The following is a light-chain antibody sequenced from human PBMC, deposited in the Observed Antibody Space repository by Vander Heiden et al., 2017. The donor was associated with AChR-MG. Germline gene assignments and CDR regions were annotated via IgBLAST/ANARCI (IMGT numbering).Light chain of an antibody. CDR2: GAS. CDR1: QSVRNN. CDR3: QQYNNWPVT. Sequence: ETVMTQSPATLSVSPGERATPPCRASQSVRNNLAWYQQTRGQAPRLRFYGASTRATGVPARLSGSGSGTELTLTISSLQSEDFAVYYCQQYNNWPVTFGQGTKLEIK. V-gene: IGKV3-15*01. J-gene: IGKJ2*01.